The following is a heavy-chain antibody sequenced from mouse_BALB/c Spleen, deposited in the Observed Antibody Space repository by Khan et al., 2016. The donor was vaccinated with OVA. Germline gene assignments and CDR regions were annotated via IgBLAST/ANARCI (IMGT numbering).Heavy chain of an antibody. CDR1: GFSLTGYG. V-gene: IGHV2-6-7*01. Sequence: QVQLKESGPGLVAPSQSLSITCTVSGFSLTGYGVNWVRQSPGKGLEWLGMIWGDGSIDYNSALKSRLSISKDNSKSQVFLKMNSLQTDDTARYYCARDRYYYGSGLEYWGQGTLVTVSA. D-gene: IGHD1-1*01. CDR3: ARDRYYYGSGLEY. J-gene: IGHJ3*01. CDR2: IWGDGSI.